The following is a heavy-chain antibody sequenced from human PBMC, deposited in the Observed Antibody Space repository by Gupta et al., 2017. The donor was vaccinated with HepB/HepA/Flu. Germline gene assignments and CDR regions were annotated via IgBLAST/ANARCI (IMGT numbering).Heavy chain of an antibody. V-gene: IGHV3-33*01. CDR2: IWYDGTNK. CDR1: GFTFSSYG. J-gene: IGHJ4*02. D-gene: IGHD5-12*01. CDR3: ARDLYSGYDFFDD. Sequence: QVQLVESGGGVVQPGRSLRLSCAASGFTFSSYGMHWVRKAPGTGLEWVAVIWYDGTNKYYADSVKGRFTISRDNSKNTLYLQMNSLRAEDTAVYYCARDLYSGYDFFDDWGQGTLVTVSS.